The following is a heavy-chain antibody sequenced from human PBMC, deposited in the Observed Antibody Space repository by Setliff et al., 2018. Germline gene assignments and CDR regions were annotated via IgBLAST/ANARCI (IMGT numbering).Heavy chain of an antibody. J-gene: IGHJ4*02. Sequence: PSETLSLTCTVSGGSISVYYWTWFRQPPGKGLEWIGYISSGSAYYNPSLKSRVTISLDMSKNQFSLKLSSVTAADTAMYYCARHVLNRGTYPRPCDSWGQGTLVTVSS. V-gene: IGHV4-59*08. CDR2: ISSGSA. CDR3: ARHVLNRGTYPRPCDS. D-gene: IGHD1-26*01. CDR1: GGSISVYY.